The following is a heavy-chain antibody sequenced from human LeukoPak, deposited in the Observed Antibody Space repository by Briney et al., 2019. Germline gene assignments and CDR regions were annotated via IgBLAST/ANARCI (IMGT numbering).Heavy chain of an antibody. J-gene: IGHJ4*02. V-gene: IGHV1-2*02. CDR2: INPNSGGT. D-gene: IGHD1-7*01. CDR3: ARSWWNWVSDY. Sequence: ASVKVSCKASGGTFSSYAISWVRQAPRQGLEWMGWINPNSGGTNYAQKFQGRVTMTRDTSISTAYMELSRLRSDDTAVYYCARSWWNWVSDYWGQGTLVTVSS. CDR1: GGTFSSYA.